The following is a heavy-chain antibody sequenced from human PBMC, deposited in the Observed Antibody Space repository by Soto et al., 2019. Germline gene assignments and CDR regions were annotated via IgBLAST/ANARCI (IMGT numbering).Heavy chain of an antibody. Sequence: QVQLVQSGAEVKKPGASVKVSCKASGYTFTGYYMHWVRQAPGEGPEWMGWINPNSGGTNYAQKFQGWVTMTRDTSISTAYMELSRLRSDDTAVYYCAREGTTMVRGVIITRNFQHWGQGTLVTVSS. CDR3: AREGTTMVRGVIITRNFQH. V-gene: IGHV1-2*04. CDR1: GYTFTGYY. J-gene: IGHJ1*01. CDR2: INPNSGGT. D-gene: IGHD3-10*01.